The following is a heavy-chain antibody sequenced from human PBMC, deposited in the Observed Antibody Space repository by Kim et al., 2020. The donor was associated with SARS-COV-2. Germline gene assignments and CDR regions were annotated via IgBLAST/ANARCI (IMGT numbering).Heavy chain of an antibody. CDR1: GGSISSSSYY. CDR3: AKLYSYASRDY. D-gene: IGHD5-18*01. CDR2: IYYSGST. J-gene: IGHJ4*02. V-gene: IGHV4-39*01. Sequence: SETLSLTCTVSGGSISSSSYYWGWIRQPPGKGLEWIGSIYYSGSTYYNPSLKSRVTISVDTSKNQFSLKLSSVTAADTAVYYCAKLYSYASRDYWGQGTLVTVSS.